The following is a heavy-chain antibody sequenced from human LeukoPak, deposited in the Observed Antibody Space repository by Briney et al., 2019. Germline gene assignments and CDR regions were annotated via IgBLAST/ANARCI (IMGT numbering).Heavy chain of an antibody. V-gene: IGHV1-2*02. CDR2: INPNSGGT. J-gene: IGHJ4*02. CDR3: ARDGGDCSGGSCYPSFFDY. D-gene: IGHD2-15*01. CDR1: GYTFTGYY. Sequence: ASVKVSCKASGYTFTGYYMHWVRQAPGQGLEWMGWINPNSGGTNYAQKFQGRVTMTRDTSISTAYMELSRLRSDDTAVYYCARDGGDCSGGSCYPSFFDYWGQGTLVTVSS.